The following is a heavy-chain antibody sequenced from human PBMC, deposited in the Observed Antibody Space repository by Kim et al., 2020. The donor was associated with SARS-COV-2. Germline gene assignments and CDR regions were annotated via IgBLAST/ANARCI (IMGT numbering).Heavy chain of an antibody. J-gene: IGHJ6*02. Sequence: ASVKVSCKASGYTFTGYYMHWVRQAPGQGLEWMGWINPNSGGTNYAQKFQGWVTMTRDTSISTAYMELSRLRSDDTAVYYCARVDPLYYYYGMDVWGQGTTVTVSS. V-gene: IGHV1-2*04. CDR3: ARVDPLYYYYGMDV. CDR2: INPNSGGT. CDR1: GYTFTGYY.